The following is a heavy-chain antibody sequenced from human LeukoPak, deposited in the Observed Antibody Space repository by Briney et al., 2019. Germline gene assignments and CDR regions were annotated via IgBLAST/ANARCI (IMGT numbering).Heavy chain of an antibody. J-gene: IGHJ2*01. CDR1: GGSISSGDYY. CDR2: IYYSGST. CDR3: AGGGGYGGIDWYFDL. D-gene: IGHD4-23*01. Sequence: SQTLSLTCIVSGGSISSGDYYWSWIRQPPGKGLEWIGYIYYSGSTYYNSSLKSRVSISVDTSKNQFSLKLSSVTAADTAVYYCAGGGGYGGIDWYFDLWGRGTLVIVSS. V-gene: IGHV4-30-4*01.